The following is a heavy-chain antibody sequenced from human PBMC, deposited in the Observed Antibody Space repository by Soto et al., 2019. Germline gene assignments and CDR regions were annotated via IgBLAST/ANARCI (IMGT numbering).Heavy chain of an antibody. J-gene: IGHJ3*01. CDR2: IKGKSDGDTT. D-gene: IGHD2-15*01. V-gene: IGHV3-15*07. CDR3: TTELQLLSDLEV. Sequence: PGGSLRLSCAASGLSFSDAWMNWVRQAPGRGLEWVGRIKGKSDGDTTDYAAPVKGRFSISREDSTTTMFLQINRLKTEDTGVYYCTTELQLLSDLEVWGQGTLVTVS. CDR1: GLSFSDAW.